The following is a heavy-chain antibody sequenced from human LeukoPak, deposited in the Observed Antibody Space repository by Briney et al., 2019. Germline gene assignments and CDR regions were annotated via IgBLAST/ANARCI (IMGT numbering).Heavy chain of an antibody. V-gene: IGHV3-7*01. J-gene: IGHJ6*02. Sequence: GGSLRLSCAASGFTFSSYWMNWARQTPGKGLEWVASISHNGNVNYYVDSVKGRFTISRDNSKNTLYLQMNSLRAEDTAVYYCARDLIPYSAYYYGMDVWGQGTTVTVSS. D-gene: IGHD2-15*01. CDR2: ISHNGNVN. CDR3: ARDLIPYSAYYYGMDV. CDR1: GFTFSSYW.